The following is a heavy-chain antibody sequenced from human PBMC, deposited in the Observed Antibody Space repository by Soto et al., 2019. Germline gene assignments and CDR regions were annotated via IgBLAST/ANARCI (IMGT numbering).Heavy chain of an antibody. V-gene: IGHV3-7*01. CDR3: ARDFYRYYGLDV. CDR1: GFTYDIYW. J-gene: IGHJ6*02. D-gene: IGHD3-16*02. Sequence: GGSLRLSCDASGFTYDIYWMSWVRQAPGKGLEWVANIKQDESETYYADSVKGRFTISRDNAKQSLFLQMTNLRVDDTAVYYCARDFYRYYGLDVWGRGTTVTVSS. CDR2: IKQDESET.